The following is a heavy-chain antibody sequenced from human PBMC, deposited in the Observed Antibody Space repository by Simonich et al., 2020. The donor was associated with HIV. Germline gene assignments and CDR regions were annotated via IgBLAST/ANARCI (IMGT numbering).Heavy chain of an antibody. Sequence: EVQLVASGGGVVQPGGSRKLACAASGFHFSGSDMHWARQASGKGLEWFGRIRIKSNNYATAYAAAVKGRFTIARDDSKNTPYLQMNSLKTEDTAVYYCASDPYYSYMDVWGKGTTVTVSS. V-gene: IGHV3-73*02. J-gene: IGHJ6*03. CDR3: ASDPYYSYMDV. CDR2: IRIKSNNYAT. CDR1: GFHFSGSD.